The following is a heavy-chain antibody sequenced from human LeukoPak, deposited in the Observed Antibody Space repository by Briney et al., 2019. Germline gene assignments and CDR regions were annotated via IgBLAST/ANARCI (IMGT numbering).Heavy chain of an antibody. V-gene: IGHV3-73*01. Sequence: PGGSLRLSCAASGFTFSGSAMHWVRQASGKGLEWVGRIRSKANSYATAYAASVKGRFTISRDDSKNTAYLQMNSLKTEDTTVYYCTPPGIAAAGTKDYWGQGTLVTVSS. J-gene: IGHJ4*02. CDR3: TPPGIAAAGTKDY. CDR2: IRSKANSYAT. D-gene: IGHD6-13*01. CDR1: GFTFSGSA.